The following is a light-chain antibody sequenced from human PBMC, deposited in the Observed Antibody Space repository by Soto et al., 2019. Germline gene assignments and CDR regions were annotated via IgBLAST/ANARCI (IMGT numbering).Light chain of an antibody. Sequence: EIVLTQSPGTLSLSPGERGTLSCRASQGVDNNYLVWYQQKPGQAPRLLIYGISSRATGIPARFSGSRSGAEFTLTISSLQPEDFAVYYCQHYVTWPLTFGGGTKVDIK. V-gene: IGKV3-20*01. CDR1: QGVDNNY. CDR3: QHYVTWPLT. J-gene: IGKJ4*01. CDR2: GIS.